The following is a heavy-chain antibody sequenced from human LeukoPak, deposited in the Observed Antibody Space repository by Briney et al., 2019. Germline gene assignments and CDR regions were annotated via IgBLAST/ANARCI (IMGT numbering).Heavy chain of an antibody. J-gene: IGHJ6*02. V-gene: IGHV3-74*01. Sequence: PGGSLRLSCAASGFTFSSYWMHWVRQAPGKGLVWVSRINSDGSSTSYADSVKGRFTISRDNAKNTLYLQMNRLRAEDTAVYYCERDPSLVYGAFRIMDFWGQGTTVTVSS. CDR2: INSDGSST. CDR3: ERDPSLVYGAFRIMDF. CDR1: GFTFSSYW. D-gene: IGHD5/OR15-5a*01.